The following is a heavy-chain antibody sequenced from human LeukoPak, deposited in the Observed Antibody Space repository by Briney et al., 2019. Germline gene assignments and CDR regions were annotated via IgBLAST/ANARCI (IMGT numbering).Heavy chain of an antibody. Sequence: GGSLRLSCAASGFTFSDYYMSWIRQAPGKGLEWVSYISSSSSYANYGDSVKGRFTISRDNAKNSLFLQMNSLRAEDTAVYYCARDSPRSAGTVYYWGQGTLVTVSS. J-gene: IGHJ4*02. CDR3: ARDSPRSAGTVYY. D-gene: IGHD6-19*01. V-gene: IGHV3-11*05. CDR1: GFTFSDYY. CDR2: ISSSSSYA.